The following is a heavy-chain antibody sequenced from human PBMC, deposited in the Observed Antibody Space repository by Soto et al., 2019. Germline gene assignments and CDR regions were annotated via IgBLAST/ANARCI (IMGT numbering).Heavy chain of an antibody. CDR1: GYSCSSYS. D-gene: IGHD2-15*01. J-gene: IGHJ6*02. CDR3: AGRPSFVVALGGTDL. Sequence: ASVKVSCKASGYSCSSYSISWVRQAPGQGLEWMGWLNVYNGHTSYAPTVQGRDAMTTDISTTLVLMDLWRLGSDDTVFYYCAGRPSFVVALGGTDLWCQGPPVT. V-gene: IGHV1-18*04. CDR2: LNVYNGHT.